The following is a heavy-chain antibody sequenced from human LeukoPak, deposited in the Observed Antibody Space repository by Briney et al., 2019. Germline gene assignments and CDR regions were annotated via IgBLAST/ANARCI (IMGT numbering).Heavy chain of an antibody. Sequence: SVKVSCKASGYTFTGYYMHWVRQAPGQGLEWMGGIIPIFGTANYAQKFQGRVTITADESTSTAYMELSSLRSEDTAVYYCARMGSSWYGIDYWGQGTLVTVSS. CDR1: GYTFTGYY. V-gene: IGHV1-69*13. CDR3: ARMGSSWYGIDY. CDR2: IIPIFGTA. D-gene: IGHD6-13*01. J-gene: IGHJ4*02.